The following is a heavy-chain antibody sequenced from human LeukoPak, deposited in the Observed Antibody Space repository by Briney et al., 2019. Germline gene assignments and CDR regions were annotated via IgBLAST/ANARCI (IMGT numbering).Heavy chain of an antibody. CDR3: AKYRYSYGDLDY. V-gene: IGHV3-23*01. D-gene: IGHD5-18*01. CDR2: ISGSGGGT. CDR1: GFTFSSYA. Sequence: AGGSLRLSCAASGFTFSSYAMSCARQATGGGLEWVSAISGSGGGTYYADAVKGRFTISRDNSKNTLYLQMNSLRAEDTAVYYCAKYRYSYGDLDYWGQGTLVTVSS. J-gene: IGHJ4*02.